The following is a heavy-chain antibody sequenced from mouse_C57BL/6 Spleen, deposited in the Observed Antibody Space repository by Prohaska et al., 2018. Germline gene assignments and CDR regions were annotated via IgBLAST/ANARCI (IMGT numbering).Heavy chain of an antibody. V-gene: IGHV1-52*01. CDR2: IDPSDSET. CDR1: GYTFTSYW. D-gene: IGHD2-1*01. J-gene: IGHJ3*01. CDR3: ARGGNYPPWFAY. Sequence: KLSCKASGYTFTSYWMHWVKQRPIQGLEWIGNIDPSDSETHYNQKFKDKATLTVDKSSSTAYMQLSSLTSEDSAVYYCARGGNYPPWFAYWGQGTLVTVSA.